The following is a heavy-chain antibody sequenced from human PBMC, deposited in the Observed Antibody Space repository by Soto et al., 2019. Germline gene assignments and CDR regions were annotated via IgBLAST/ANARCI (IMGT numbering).Heavy chain of an antibody. CDR2: IYYSGST. D-gene: IGHD6-6*01. Sequence: SETLSLTCTVSGGSISSYYWSWIRQPPGKGLEWIGYIYYSGSTNYNPSLKSRVTISVDTSKNQFSLKLSSVTAADTAVYYCARRIAALNGGWFDPWGQGTLVTVSS. V-gene: IGHV4-59*01. CDR1: GGSISSYY. J-gene: IGHJ5*02. CDR3: ARRIAALNGGWFDP.